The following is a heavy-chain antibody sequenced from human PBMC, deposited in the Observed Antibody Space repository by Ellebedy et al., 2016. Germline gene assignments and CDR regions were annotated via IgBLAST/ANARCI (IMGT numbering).Heavy chain of an antibody. D-gene: IGHD7-27*01. CDR1: GFIFNNHW. CDR2: INEDGSER. Sequence: GESLKISCSASGFIFNNHWMSWVRQAPGKGLEWVADINEDGSERSYVDSVKGRFTMSRDNAKISLYLQMNSLSAEETAVYYCARKRTNWGYPQSPLDIWGQGTMVTVSS. V-gene: IGHV3-7*01. CDR3: ARKRTNWGYPQSPLDI. J-gene: IGHJ3*02.